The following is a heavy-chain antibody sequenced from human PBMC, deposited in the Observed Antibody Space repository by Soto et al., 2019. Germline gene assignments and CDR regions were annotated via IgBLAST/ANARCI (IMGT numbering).Heavy chain of an antibody. V-gene: IGHV3-23*01. CDR1: GFTFSSYA. D-gene: IGHD5-18*01. J-gene: IGHJ4*02. Sequence: GGSLRLSCAASGFTFSSYAMSWVRQAPGKGLEWVSAISGSGGSTYYADSVKGRFTISRDNSKNTLYLQMNSLRAEDTAVYYCAKGRGYSYGKHYFDYWGQGTLVTVSS. CDR2: ISGSGGST. CDR3: AKGRGYSYGKHYFDY.